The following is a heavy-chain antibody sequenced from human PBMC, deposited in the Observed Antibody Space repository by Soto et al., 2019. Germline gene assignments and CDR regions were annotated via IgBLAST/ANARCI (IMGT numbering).Heavy chain of an antibody. CDR1: GYTFTSHG. CDR2: ISAYNGNT. J-gene: IGHJ5*02. V-gene: IGHV1-18*01. D-gene: IGHD2-21*02. Sequence: GASVKVSCKASGYTFTSHGISWVRQAPGQGLEWMGWISAYNGNTNYAQKLQGRVTMTTDTSTSTAYMELRSLRSDDTAVYYCARDRPKAYCGGDCPYGGQWWFDPWGQGTLVTVSS. CDR3: ARDRPKAYCGGDCPYGGQWWFDP.